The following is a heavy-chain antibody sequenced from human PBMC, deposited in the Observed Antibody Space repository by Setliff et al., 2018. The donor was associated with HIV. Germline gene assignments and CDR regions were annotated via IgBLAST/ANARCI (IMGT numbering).Heavy chain of an antibody. CDR1: GYTFTRYA. Sequence: ASVKVSCKASGYTFTRYAIHWLRQAPGQSLEWMGWINADNGDTKYSQKFQGRLTITRDTSADTVYVELSSLGSEDTAVFYCARDRDSLLIGYTPNNWFDPWGQGTLVTVSS. CDR2: INADNGDT. J-gene: IGHJ5*02. CDR3: ARDRDSLLIGYTPNNWFDP. V-gene: IGHV1-3*01. D-gene: IGHD6-13*01.